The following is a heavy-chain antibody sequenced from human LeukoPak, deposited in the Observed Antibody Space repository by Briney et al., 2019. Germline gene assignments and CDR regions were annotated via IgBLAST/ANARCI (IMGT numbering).Heavy chain of an antibody. Sequence: SETLSLTCTVSGYSINNGYYWAWIRQPPGKGLQWIGSIYHSGSTNYNPSLKSRVTISVDTSKNQFSLKLSSVTAADTAVYYCARYYLQWLARSTNWFDPWGQGTLVTVSS. CDR1: GYSINNGYY. J-gene: IGHJ5*02. V-gene: IGHV4-38-2*02. D-gene: IGHD6-19*01. CDR3: ARYYLQWLARSTNWFDP. CDR2: IYHSGST.